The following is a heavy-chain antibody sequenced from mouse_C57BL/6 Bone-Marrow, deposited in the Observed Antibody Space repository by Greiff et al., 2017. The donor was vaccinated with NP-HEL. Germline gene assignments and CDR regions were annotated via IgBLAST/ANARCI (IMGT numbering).Heavy chain of an antibody. CDR2: IDPSDSYT. CDR3: ARGYYYGSSYVENWYFDV. CDR1: GYTFTSYW. D-gene: IGHD1-1*01. Sequence: VQLQQPGAELVRPGTSVKLSCKASGYTFTSYWMHWVKQRPGQGLEWIGVIDPSDSYTNYNQKFKGKATLTVDTSSSTAYMQLSSLTSEDSVVYYCARGYYYGSSYVENWYFDVWGTGTTVTVSS. J-gene: IGHJ1*03. V-gene: IGHV1-59*01.